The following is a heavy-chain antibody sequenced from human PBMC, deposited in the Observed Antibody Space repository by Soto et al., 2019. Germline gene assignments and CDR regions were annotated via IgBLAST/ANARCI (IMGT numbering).Heavy chain of an antibody. CDR2: IDPKSGDT. Sequence: ASVKVSCKASEYSFTGHYLHWVRLAPGLGLEWMGWIDPKSGDTKYAQKFQDRVTMTRDTSINTAYLDLSRLTSDDTAVYYCARDYHKSGYDYLDPWGQGTLVTVYS. V-gene: IGHV1-2*02. CDR3: ARDYHKSGYDYLDP. CDR1: EYSFTGHY. J-gene: IGHJ5*02. D-gene: IGHD3-22*01.